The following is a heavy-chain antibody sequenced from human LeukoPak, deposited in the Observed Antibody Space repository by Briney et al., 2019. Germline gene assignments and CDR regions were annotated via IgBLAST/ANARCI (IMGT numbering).Heavy chain of an antibody. CDR1: GYSFTCHW. CDR2: IYPDDSDT. Sequence: GESLKISCKGSGYSFTCHWIGWVRQMPGKGLEWMGIIYPDDSDTRYSPSFEGQVTISADKSISTAYLQWSGLKASDTAMYYCARSGCSGGSCYSGWFDPWGQGTLVPVSS. D-gene: IGHD2-15*01. V-gene: IGHV5-51*01. CDR3: ARSGCSGGSCYSGWFDP. J-gene: IGHJ5*02.